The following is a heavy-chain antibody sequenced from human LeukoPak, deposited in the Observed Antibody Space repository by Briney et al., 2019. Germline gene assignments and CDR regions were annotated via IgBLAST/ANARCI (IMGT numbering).Heavy chain of an antibody. CDR2: IGDSGGDT. J-gene: IGHJ4*02. Sequence: PGGSLRLSCAASGFTFSSYAMSWVRQAPGKGLEWVSAIGDSGGDTYYADSVKGRFTISRDNSKNTLYLQMNSLRAEDTALYYCEKQVTAPGPIDYWGQGTLVTVSS. CDR3: EKQVTAPGPIDY. D-gene: IGHD2-21*02. CDR1: GFTFSSYA. V-gene: IGHV3-23*01.